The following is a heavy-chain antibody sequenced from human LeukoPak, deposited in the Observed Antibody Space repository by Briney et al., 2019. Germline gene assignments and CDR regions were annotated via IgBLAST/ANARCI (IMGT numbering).Heavy chain of an antibody. J-gene: IGHJ4*02. D-gene: IGHD6-6*01. CDR1: RGTFSSYT. Sequence: ASVKVSCKASRGTFSSYTISWVRQAPGQGLEWMGRIIPILGIANYAQKFQGRVTITADKSTSTAYMELSSLRSEDTAVYYRARDRSSFSFDYWGQGTLITVSS. CDR3: ARDRSSFSFDY. V-gene: IGHV1-69*04. CDR2: IIPILGIA.